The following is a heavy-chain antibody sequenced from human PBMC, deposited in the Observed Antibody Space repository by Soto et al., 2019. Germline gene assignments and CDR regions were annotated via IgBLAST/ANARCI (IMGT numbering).Heavy chain of an antibody. D-gene: IGHD6-6*01. Sequence: SETLSLTCTVSGGSISSYYWSWIRQPPGKGLEWIGYIYYSGSTNYNPSLKSRVTISVDTSKNQFSLQLNSVTPEDTAVYYCARGEAARYYGMDVWGQGTTVTVSS. CDR1: GGSISSYY. J-gene: IGHJ6*02. CDR3: ARGEAARYYGMDV. CDR2: IYYSGST. V-gene: IGHV4-59*12.